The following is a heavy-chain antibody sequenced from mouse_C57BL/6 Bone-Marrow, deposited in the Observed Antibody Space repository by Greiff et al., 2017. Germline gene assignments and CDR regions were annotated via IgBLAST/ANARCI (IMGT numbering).Heavy chain of an antibody. J-gene: IGHJ2*01. CDR3: ATLYYYGSSSYYFDY. D-gene: IGHD1-1*01. Sequence: VQLQQSGAELVRPGASVKLSCTASGFNIKDDYMHWVKQRPEQGLEWIGWIDPENGDTEYASKFQGKATITADTYSNTAYLQLSSLTSEDTAVYYCATLYYYGSSSYYFDYWGRGTTLTVSS. CDR2: IDPENGDT. CDR1: GFNIKDDY. V-gene: IGHV14-4*01.